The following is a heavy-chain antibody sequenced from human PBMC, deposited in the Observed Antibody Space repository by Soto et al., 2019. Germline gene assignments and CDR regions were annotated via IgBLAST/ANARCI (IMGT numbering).Heavy chain of an antibody. CDR1: GFTVSSNY. Sequence: GGSLRLSCAASGFTVSSNYMSWVRQAPGKGLEWVSVIYSGGSTYYADSVKGRFTISRDNSKNTLYLQMNSLRAEDTAVYYCAKDEGPDYFDYWGQGALVTVSS. CDR3: AKDEGPDYFDY. J-gene: IGHJ4*02. CDR2: IYSGGST. V-gene: IGHV3-53*01.